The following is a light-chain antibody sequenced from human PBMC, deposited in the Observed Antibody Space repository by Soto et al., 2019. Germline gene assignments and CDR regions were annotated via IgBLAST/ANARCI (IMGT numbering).Light chain of an antibody. Sequence: EIVLTQSPGTLSLSPGDGATLSGRASQSVSGNQVAWYQQKPGQAPRLLVYGASSSATDIPDRFSGRGSGTDFTITISRLEPEDFAVYYCKQYGGPPVTFGQGPRLEIE. J-gene: IGKJ5*01. V-gene: IGKV3-20*01. CDR3: KQYGGPPVT. CDR2: GAS. CDR1: QSVSGNQ.